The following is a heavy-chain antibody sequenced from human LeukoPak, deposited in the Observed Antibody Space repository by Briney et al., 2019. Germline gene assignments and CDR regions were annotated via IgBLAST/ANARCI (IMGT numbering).Heavy chain of an antibody. CDR2: IYYSGST. J-gene: IGHJ4*02. Sequence: KPSETLSLTCTVSGGSISSSSYYWGWIRQPPGKGLEWIGSIYYSGSTYYHPSLKSRVTISVDTSKNQFSLKLSSVTAADTAVYYCARLPEDSSGYYYYFDYWGQGTLVTVSS. CDR1: GGSISSSSYY. D-gene: IGHD3-22*01. V-gene: IGHV4-39*01. CDR3: ARLPEDSSGYYYYFDY.